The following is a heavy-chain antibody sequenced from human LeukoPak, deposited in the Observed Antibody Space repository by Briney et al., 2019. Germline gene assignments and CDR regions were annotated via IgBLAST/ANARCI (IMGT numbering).Heavy chain of an antibody. Sequence: ASVKVSCKASGYTFTGYYTHWVRQAPGQGLEWMGWINPNSGGSTSYAQKFQGRVTMTRDTSTSTVYMELSSLRSEDTAVYYCARIVGAADDAFDIWGQGTMVTVSS. CDR3: ARIVGAADDAFDI. J-gene: IGHJ3*02. CDR1: GYTFTGYY. D-gene: IGHD1-26*01. CDR2: INPNSGGST. V-gene: IGHV1-46*01.